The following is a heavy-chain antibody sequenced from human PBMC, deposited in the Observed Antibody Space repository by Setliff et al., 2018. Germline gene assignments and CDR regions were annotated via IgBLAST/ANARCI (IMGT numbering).Heavy chain of an antibody. Sequence: SVKVSCKASGGTFTNYAINWVRQAPGQGLEWMGGINPIFGTADYTQNFQGRVTITTDESTSTAYMELSSLRSEDTAIYYCATERGLVVSATDYYCYMDVWGKGTTVTVSS. V-gene: IGHV1-69*05. CDR1: GGTFTNYA. CDR2: INPIFGTA. J-gene: IGHJ6*03. D-gene: IGHD2-15*01. CDR3: ATERGLVVSATDYYCYMDV.